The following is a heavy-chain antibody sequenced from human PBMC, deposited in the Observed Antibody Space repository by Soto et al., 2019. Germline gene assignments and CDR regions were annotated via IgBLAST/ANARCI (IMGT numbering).Heavy chain of an antibody. V-gene: IGHV1-18*01. J-gene: IGHJ3*02. D-gene: IGHD2-2*01. CDR3: ARGGGRLGYWSTTSCSLNAFDI. CDR2: ISSYNGNT. CDR1: GYTFTSYG. Sequence: ASVKVSCKASGYTFTSYGISWVRQAPGQGLEWMGWISSYNGNTTYAQKLQGRVTVTTDTSTSTAYMELRSLRSDDTAVYYCARGGGRLGYWSTTSCSLNAFDIWGQGTMVTVSS.